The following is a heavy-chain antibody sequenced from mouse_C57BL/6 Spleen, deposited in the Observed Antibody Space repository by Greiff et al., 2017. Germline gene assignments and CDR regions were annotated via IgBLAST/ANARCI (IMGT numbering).Heavy chain of an antibody. V-gene: IGHV5-9*01. Sequence: EVKLVESGGGLVKPGGSLKLSCAASGFTFSSYPLSWVRQTPEKRLEWVATISGGGGNTYYPDSVKGRFTISRDNAKNTLYLQMSSLRSEDTALYYCARHSQLGQAWFAYWGQGTLVTVSA. CDR1: GFTFSSYP. CDR2: ISGGGGNT. D-gene: IGHD4-1*02. J-gene: IGHJ3*01. CDR3: ARHSQLGQAWFAY.